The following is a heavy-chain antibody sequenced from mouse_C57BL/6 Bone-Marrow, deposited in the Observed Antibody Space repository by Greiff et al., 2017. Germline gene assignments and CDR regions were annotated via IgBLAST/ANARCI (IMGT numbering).Heavy chain of an antibody. CDR1: GFTFSSYA. V-gene: IGHV5-9-1*02. CDR3: TGGGQLRW. Sequence: EVKLVESGAGLVKPGGSLKLSCAASGFTFSSYAMSWVRQTPEKRLEWVAYISSGGDYIYYADTVKGRCTIARDNARNTLYLQMSRLKSEDTAMYYCTGGGQLRWWGQGTRVTVSA. CDR2: ISSGGDYI. D-gene: IGHD3-2*02. J-gene: IGHJ3*02.